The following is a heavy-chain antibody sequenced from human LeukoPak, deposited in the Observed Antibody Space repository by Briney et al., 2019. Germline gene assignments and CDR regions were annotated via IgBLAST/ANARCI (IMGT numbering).Heavy chain of an antibody. V-gene: IGHV1-46*01. CDR2: INPSGGST. D-gene: IGHD6-6*01. J-gene: IGHJ6*03. Sequence: GASVKVSCKASGYTFTGYYMHWVRQAPGQGLEWMGIINPSGGSTGYAQNFQGRVTMTRDMSTSTVYMELSTLRSEDTAVYYCATKSNIATRNSFYYMDVWGKGTTVTVSS. CDR1: GYTFTGYY. CDR3: ATKSNIATRNSFYYMDV.